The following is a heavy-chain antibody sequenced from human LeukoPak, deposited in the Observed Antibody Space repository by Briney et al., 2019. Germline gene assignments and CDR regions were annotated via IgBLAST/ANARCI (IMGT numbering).Heavy chain of an antibody. CDR2: ISSSSSYI. J-gene: IGHJ4*02. Sequence: GGSLRLSCAASGFTFSSYRMNWVRQAPGTGLEWVSSISSSSSYIYYTESVKGRFTISRDNAKNSLDLQMNSLRAEDTAVYYCARDGSQYSGSWHGDYWGQGTLVTVSS. D-gene: IGHD6-13*01. V-gene: IGHV3-21*01. CDR1: GFTFSSYR. CDR3: ARDGSQYSGSWHGDY.